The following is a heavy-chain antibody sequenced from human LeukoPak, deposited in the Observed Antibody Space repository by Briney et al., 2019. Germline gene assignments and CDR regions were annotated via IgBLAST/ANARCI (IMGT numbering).Heavy chain of an antibody. D-gene: IGHD3-22*01. Sequence: AGGSLRLSCTASGITFSNHAMHWIRQAPGKGLERVADKSEDGSNEYYADSVKGRFTISRDNSKNTLYLQMNSLRTEDTAVYYCASGPEYYYETSRGWWGQGTLVTVSS. CDR2: KSEDGSNE. CDR1: GITFSNHA. J-gene: IGHJ4*02. V-gene: IGHV3-30*04. CDR3: ASGPEYYYETSRGW.